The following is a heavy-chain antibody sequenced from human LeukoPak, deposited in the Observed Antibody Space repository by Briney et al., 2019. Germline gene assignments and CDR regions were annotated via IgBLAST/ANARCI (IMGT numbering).Heavy chain of an antibody. D-gene: IGHD4-17*01. V-gene: IGHV4-34*01. Sequence: GSLRLSCSASGFTFSSYSMNWVRQPPGRGLEWIGEINHSGSTNYNPSLKSRVTISVDTSKNQFSLNLSSVSAADTAVYYCARRDGDYDGAHFDYWGQGNLVTVSS. J-gene: IGHJ4*02. CDR1: GFTFSSYS. CDR2: INHSGST. CDR3: ARRDGDYDGAHFDY.